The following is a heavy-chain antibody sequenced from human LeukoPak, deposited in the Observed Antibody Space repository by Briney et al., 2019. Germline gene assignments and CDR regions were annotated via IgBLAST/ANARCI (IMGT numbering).Heavy chain of an antibody. CDR2: IYYSGST. D-gene: IGHD6-13*01. J-gene: IGHJ6*03. CDR1: GGSISSSSYY. CDR3: ARRTIAAAGTYYYYYMDV. Sequence: PSETLSLTCTVSGGSISSSSYYWGWIRQPPGKGLEWIGSIYYSGSTYYNPSLKSRVTISVDTSKNQFSLKLSSVTAADTAVYYCARRTIAAAGTYYYYYMDVWGKGTTVTVSS. V-gene: IGHV4-39*07.